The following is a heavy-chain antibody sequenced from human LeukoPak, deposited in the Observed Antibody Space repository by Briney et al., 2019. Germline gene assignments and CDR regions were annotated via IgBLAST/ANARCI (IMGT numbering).Heavy chain of an antibody. D-gene: IGHD6-6*01. CDR2: IYNSGST. J-gene: IGHJ3*02. Sequence: KSSETLSLTCTVSGGSINSYYWSWIRQPPGKGLEWIGYIYNSGSTNYNPPLKSRVTMSVDTSQTQFSLKLSSVTAADTAVYFCARGRSIGARRGAFDIWGQGTMVSVSS. CDR1: GGSINSYY. CDR3: ARGRSIGARRGAFDI. V-gene: IGHV4-59*01.